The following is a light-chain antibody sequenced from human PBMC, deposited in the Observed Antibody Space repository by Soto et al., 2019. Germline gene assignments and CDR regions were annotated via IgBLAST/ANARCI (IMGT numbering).Light chain of an antibody. CDR2: GNS. V-gene: IGLV1-40*01. Sequence: QYVLTQPPSVSGAPGQRVTISCTGSSSNIGAGYDVQWYQQLPGTAPKLLIYGNSNRPSGVPDRFSDSKSGTSASLAITGLQAEDEADYYCQSYDSSLSGSVFGGGTKLTVL. J-gene: IGLJ2*01. CDR3: QSYDSSLSGSV. CDR1: SSNIGAGYD.